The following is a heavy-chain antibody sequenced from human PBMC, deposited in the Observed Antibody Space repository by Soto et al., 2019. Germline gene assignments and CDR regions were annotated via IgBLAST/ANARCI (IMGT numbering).Heavy chain of an antibody. J-gene: IGHJ4*02. CDR1: GFPFNIYW. CDR2: MGQDENQA. Sequence: PGGSLRLSCAASGFPFNIYWMSWVRQTPGKGLEWVANMGQDENQAYYVDSVRGRFTISRDNTKNLLFLQMNTLRAEDTAIYYCVKDDRGGYCGSTRQAGGDSWGQGTLVTVSS. D-gene: IGHD3-10*01. V-gene: IGHV3-7*04. CDR3: VKDDRGGYCGSTRQAGGDS.